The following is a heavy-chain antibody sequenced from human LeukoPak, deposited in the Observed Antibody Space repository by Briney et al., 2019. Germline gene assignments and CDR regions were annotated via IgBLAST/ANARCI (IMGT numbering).Heavy chain of an antibody. J-gene: IGHJ4*02. V-gene: IGHV4-61*02. CDR1: GVSITSGTYY. CDR2: IYSTGRV. D-gene: IGHD5-18*01. Sequence: NTSQTLSLTCTVSGVSITSGTYYWTWIRQPAGKGLEWIGRIYSTGRVNYNPSLKSRVTMLLDTSKDHISLKLTSVTAADTAIYFCARASETAMVTLWGQGTLVTVSS. CDR3: ARASETAMVTL.